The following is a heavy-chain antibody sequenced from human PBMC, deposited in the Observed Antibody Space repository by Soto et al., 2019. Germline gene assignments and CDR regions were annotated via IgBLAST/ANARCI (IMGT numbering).Heavy chain of an antibody. CDR1: GDSISSTNNY. CDR2: IYYSGST. D-gene: IGHD2-2*01. CDR3: ARTVCSSASCYGYYYYGLDV. J-gene: IGHJ6*02. Sequence: QVQLQESGPGLVKPSQTLSLTCTVSGDSISSTNNYWSWIRQHPGKGLEWIGYIYYSGSTYYNPSLKSQPAISVDTSKNQFSLKLSSVTAADTAVYYCARTVCSSASCYGYYYYGLDVWGQGTTVTVSS. V-gene: IGHV4-31*01.